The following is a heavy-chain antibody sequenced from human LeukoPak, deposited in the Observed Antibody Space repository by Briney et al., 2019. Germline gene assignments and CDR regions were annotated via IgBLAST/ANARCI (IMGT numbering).Heavy chain of an antibody. J-gene: IGHJ3*02. CDR3: AAVPDTAMNTGAFDI. CDR1: GFTFTSSA. CDR2: IVVGSGNT. V-gene: IGHV1-58*01. Sequence: SVKVSCKASGFTFTSSAVQWVRQARGQRLEWIGWIVVGSGNTNYAQKFQERVTITRDMSTSTAYMELSSLRSEDTAVYYCAAVPDTAMNTGAFDIWGQGTMVTLSS. D-gene: IGHD5-18*01.